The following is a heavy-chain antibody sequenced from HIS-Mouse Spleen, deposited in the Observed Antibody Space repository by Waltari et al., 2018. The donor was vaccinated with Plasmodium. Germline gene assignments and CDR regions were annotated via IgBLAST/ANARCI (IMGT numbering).Heavy chain of an antibody. Sequence: QVQLQESGPGLVKPSETLSLTCTVSGYSISSGSYWGWIRQPPGKGLEWIGSIYHVGSTYYNPSLKSRVTRSVDTSKNQFSLKLSSVTAADTAVYYCARVPIVVVTAIPGDYWGQGTLVTVSS. D-gene: IGHD2-21*02. CDR2: IYHVGST. CDR1: GYSISSGSY. J-gene: IGHJ4*02. V-gene: IGHV4-38-2*02. CDR3: ARVPIVVVTAIPGDY.